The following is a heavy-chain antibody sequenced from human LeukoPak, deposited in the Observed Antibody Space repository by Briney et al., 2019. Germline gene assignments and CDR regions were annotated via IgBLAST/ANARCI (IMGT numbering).Heavy chain of an antibody. Sequence: PGGSLRLSCAASGFTFSSYAMHWVRQAPGKGLEWVAVISYDGSNKYYADSVKGRFTISRDNSKTTLYLQMNSLRAEDRAVYYCARDPVLYYYDSSGYYGMDVWGQGTTVTVSS. CDR1: GFTFSSYA. V-gene: IGHV3-30*14. D-gene: IGHD3-22*01. J-gene: IGHJ6*02. CDR3: ARDPVLYYYDSSGYYGMDV. CDR2: ISYDGSNK.